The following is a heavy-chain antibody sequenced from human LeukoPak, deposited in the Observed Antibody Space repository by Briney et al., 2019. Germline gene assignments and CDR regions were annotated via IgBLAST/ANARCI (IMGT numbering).Heavy chain of an antibody. CDR3: ARHTNPLFVVVPAAMLGFDY. Sequence: GSLRLSCAASGFSFSSYWMSWVRQPPGKGLEWIGSIYYSGSTYYNPSLKSRVTISVDTSKNQFSLKLSSVTAADTAVYYCARHTNPLFVVVPAAMLGFDYWGQGTLVTVSS. J-gene: IGHJ4*02. V-gene: IGHV4-39*01. CDR2: IYYSGST. D-gene: IGHD2-2*01. CDR1: GFSFSSYW.